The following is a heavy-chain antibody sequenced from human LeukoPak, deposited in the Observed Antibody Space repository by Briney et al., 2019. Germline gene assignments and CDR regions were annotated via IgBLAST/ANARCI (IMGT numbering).Heavy chain of an antibody. CDR1: GFTVSSYY. J-gene: IGHJ3*02. D-gene: IGHD3-22*01. V-gene: IGHV3-53*01. Sequence: PGGSLRLSCAASGFTVSSYYMNWVRQAPGKELEWVSVIYTGGGRYYADSVRGRFTISRDTSKNMVFLQMNSLRVEDTAVYYCARVLRYDNSGHDSFDIWGQGTMVIVSS. CDR2: IYTGGGR. CDR3: ARVLRYDNSGHDSFDI.